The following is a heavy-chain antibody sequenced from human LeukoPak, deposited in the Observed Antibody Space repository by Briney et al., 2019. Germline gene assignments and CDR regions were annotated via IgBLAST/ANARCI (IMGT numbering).Heavy chain of an antibody. CDR3: ARADKFYYGSGSYSSY. J-gene: IGHJ4*02. CDR2: MNPNSGNT. CDR1: GYTFTSYD. V-gene: IGHV1-8*01. Sequence: ASVKVSCKASGYTFTSYDINWVRQATGQGLEWMGWMNPNSGNTGYAQKFQGRVTMTRNTSISTAYMELSSLRSEDTAVYYCARADKFYYGSGSYSSYWGQGTLVTVSS. D-gene: IGHD3-10*01.